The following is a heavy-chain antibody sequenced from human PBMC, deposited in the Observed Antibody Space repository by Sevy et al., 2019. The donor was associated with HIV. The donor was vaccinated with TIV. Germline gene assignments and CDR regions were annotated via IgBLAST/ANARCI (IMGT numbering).Heavy chain of an antibody. Sequence: GGSLRLSCAASGFTFSIYWMTWVRQAPGKGLGWVANIKPDGSKKYYVDSVKGRFTISTDNAENSLYLQMNSLRAEDTAVYYCARAIALADSYWGQGTQVTVSS. D-gene: IGHD6-13*01. CDR3: ARAIALADSY. CDR2: IKPDGSKK. V-gene: IGHV3-7*01. J-gene: IGHJ4*02. CDR1: GFTFSIYW.